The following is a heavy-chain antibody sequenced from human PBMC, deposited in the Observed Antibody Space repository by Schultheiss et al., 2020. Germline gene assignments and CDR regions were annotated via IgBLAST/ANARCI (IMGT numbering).Heavy chain of an antibody. Sequence: GSLRLSCAVFGGSISSSKWWSWVRQPPGKGLEWIGSIYYSGSTYYNPSLKSRVTISVDTSKNQFSLKLSSVTAADTAVYYCARGRITSGYYYIGYYYGMDVWGQGTTVTVSS. D-gene: IGHD3-22*01. CDR2: IYYSGST. V-gene: IGHV4-4*02. J-gene: IGHJ6*02. CDR3: ARGRITSGYYYIGYYYGMDV. CDR1: GGSISSSKW.